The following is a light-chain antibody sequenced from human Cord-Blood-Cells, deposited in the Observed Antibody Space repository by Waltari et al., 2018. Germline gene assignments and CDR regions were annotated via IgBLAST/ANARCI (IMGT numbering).Light chain of an antibody. Sequence: QSALTQPASVSGSPGQSITIPCAGPSSDVGSYNLVSWYQQDPGKAPKLMIYEGSKRPSGVSNLFSGSKSGNTASLTISGLQAEDEADYYCCSYAGSSTWVFGGGTKLTVL. CDR3: CSYAGSSTWV. CDR2: EGS. CDR1: SSDVGSYNL. V-gene: IGLV2-23*01. J-gene: IGLJ3*02.